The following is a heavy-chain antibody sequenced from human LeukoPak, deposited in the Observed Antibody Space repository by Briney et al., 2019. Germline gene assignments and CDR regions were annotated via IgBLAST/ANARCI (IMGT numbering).Heavy chain of an antibody. CDR3: ARDVVSSGWYRDWFDP. CDR1: GFTFSSYS. J-gene: IGHJ5*02. Sequence: GGSLRLSCAASGFTFSSYSMNWVRQAPGKGLEWVSSISSSSSYIYYADSVKGRFTISRDNAKNSLYLQMNSLRAEDTAVYYCARDVVSSGWYRDWFDPWGQGTLVTVSS. D-gene: IGHD6-19*01. CDR2: ISSSSSYI. V-gene: IGHV3-21*01.